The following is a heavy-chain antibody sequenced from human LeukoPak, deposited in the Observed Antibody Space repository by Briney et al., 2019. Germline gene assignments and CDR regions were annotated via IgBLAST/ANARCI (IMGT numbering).Heavy chain of an antibody. CDR2: ISGSGGST. V-gene: IGHV3-23*01. CDR3: ATPPYYYDSSGYSLDYYYYMDV. CDR1: GFNFSTYA. J-gene: IGHJ6*03. D-gene: IGHD3-22*01. Sequence: GGSLRLSCAASGFNFSTYAMNWVRQAPGKGLESVSRISGSGGSTYYADSVRGRFTISRDNSKNTLYLQMNSLRAEDTAVYYCATPPYYYDSSGYSLDYYYYMDVWGKGTTVTVSS.